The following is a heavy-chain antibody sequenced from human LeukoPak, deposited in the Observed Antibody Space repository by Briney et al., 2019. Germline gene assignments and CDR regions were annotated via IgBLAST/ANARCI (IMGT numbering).Heavy chain of an antibody. CDR2: ISYDGRKN. D-gene: IGHD1/OR15-1a*01. CDR3: AKENTNAMDYFDY. CDR1: GFIFSNHG. J-gene: IGHJ4*02. Sequence: GGSLRLSCAVSGFIFSNHGMHWVRQAPGKGLEWLSVISYDGRKNYYADSVKGRFTISRDNSKDTLYLQMNSLRAEDTALYYCAKENTNAMDYFDYWGQGTLVTVSS. V-gene: IGHV3-30*18.